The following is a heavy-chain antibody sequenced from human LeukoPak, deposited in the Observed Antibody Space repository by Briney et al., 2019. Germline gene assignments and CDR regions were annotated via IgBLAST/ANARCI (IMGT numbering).Heavy chain of an antibody. Sequence: ASVKVSCKASGGTFSSYAISWVRQAPGQGLEWMGWISAYNGNTNYAQKLQGRVTMTTDTSTSTAYMELRSLRSDDTAVYYCARVRGGEYYGDYPWWVDWGQGTLVTVSS. CDR2: ISAYNGNT. V-gene: IGHV1-18*01. CDR3: ARVRGGEYYGDYPWWVD. D-gene: IGHD4-17*01. J-gene: IGHJ4*02. CDR1: GGTFSSYA.